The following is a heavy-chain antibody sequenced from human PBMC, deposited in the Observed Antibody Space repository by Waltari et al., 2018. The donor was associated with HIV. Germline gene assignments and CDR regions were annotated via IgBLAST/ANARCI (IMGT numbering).Heavy chain of an antibody. V-gene: IGHV1-8*02. CDR3: ARNSSAKGNRYFYYGLDV. D-gene: IGHD3-22*01. J-gene: IGHJ6*02. CDR1: GYTFINFD. CDR2: MNPNSGNT. Sequence: QVYLVQSGPEVKRPGASVKISCQAYGYTFINFDVNWVRQAAGQGPEWLGWMNPNSGNTASPYIFEERVTMTTDVSTATAYMEMSGLTPEDTAIYYCARNSSAKGNRYFYYGLDVWGQGTPVTV.